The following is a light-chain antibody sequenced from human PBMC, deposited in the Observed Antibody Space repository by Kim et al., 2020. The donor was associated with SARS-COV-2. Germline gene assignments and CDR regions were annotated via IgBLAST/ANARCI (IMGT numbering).Light chain of an antibody. CDR1: QSVSSGY. V-gene: IGKV3-20*01. Sequence: SPGERAPLSCRASQSVSSGYLAWYQQKPGQAPRLLIYGASNRAAGVPDRFSGSESGTDFILTISRLEPEDLAVYYCQQYNVSPWTFGQGTKVEIK. J-gene: IGKJ1*01. CDR3: QQYNVSPWT. CDR2: GAS.